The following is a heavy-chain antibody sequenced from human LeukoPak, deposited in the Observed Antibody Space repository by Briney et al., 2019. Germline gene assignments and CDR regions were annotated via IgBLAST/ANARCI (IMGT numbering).Heavy chain of an antibody. CDR3: AKDFVFSPFDY. D-gene: IGHD3-3*01. CDR1: GFTFSSYG. CDR2: IPYDGSNK. J-gene: IGHJ4*02. Sequence: PGGSLRLSCAASGFTFSSYGMHWVRQAPGKGLEWVAVIPYDGSNKYYADSVKGRFTISRDNSKNTLYLQMNSLRAEDTAVYYCAKDFVFSPFDYWGQGTLVTVSS. V-gene: IGHV3-30*18.